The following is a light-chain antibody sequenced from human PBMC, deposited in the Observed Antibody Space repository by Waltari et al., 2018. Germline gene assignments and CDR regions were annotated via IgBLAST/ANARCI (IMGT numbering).Light chain of an antibody. CDR3: QQYNEFPWT. Sequence: DVQMTQSPSFLSASVGDGVTITGRASQTISGRLAWYQQKPGAAPKLLIYKASNLDGGVPSRFSGSDSGAEFTLTISSLQPDDFATYYCQQYNEFPWTFGQGTKVDIK. V-gene: IGKV1-5*03. CDR2: KAS. CDR1: QTISGR. J-gene: IGKJ1*01.